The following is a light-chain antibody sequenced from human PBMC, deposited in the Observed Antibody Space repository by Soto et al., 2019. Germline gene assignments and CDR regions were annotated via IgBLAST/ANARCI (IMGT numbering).Light chain of an antibody. V-gene: IGLV2-14*01. CDR1: SSDVGGYNY. J-gene: IGLJ1*01. Sequence: QSVLTQPASVPWSPGQSITISCTGTSSDVGGYNYVSWYQQHPGKAPKLMIYDVSNRPSGVSNRFSGSKSGNTASLTISGLQAEDEADYYCSSYTSSSTPLNVFGTGTKVTVL. CDR3: SSYTSSSTPLNV. CDR2: DVS.